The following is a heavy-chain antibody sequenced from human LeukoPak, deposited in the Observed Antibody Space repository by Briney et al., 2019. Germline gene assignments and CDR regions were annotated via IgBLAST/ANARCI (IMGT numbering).Heavy chain of an antibody. CDR3: AKGSGWDYYYGMDV. Sequence: PGGSLRLSCAASGFTFSSYWMHWVRQTPGKGLEWVSAISGSGGSTYYADSVKGRFTISRDNSKNTLYLQMNSLRAEDTAVYYCAKGSGWDYYYGMDVWGQGTTVTVSS. CDR1: GFTFSSYW. D-gene: IGHD6-19*01. J-gene: IGHJ6*02. CDR2: ISGSGGST. V-gene: IGHV3-23*01.